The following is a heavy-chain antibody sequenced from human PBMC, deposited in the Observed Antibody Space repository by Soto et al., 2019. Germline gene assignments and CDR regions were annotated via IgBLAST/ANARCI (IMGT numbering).Heavy chain of an antibody. J-gene: IGHJ5*02. CDR2: TYYRSKWYN. D-gene: IGHD6-13*01. CDR1: GDSVSSNSAA. CDR3: AQGGIAAAGTLSWSDP. V-gene: IGHV6-1*01. Sequence: SQTLSLTCAISGDSVSSNSAAWNWIRQSPSRGLEWLGRTYYRSKWYNDYAVSVKSRITINPDTSKNQFSLQLNSVTPDDTAVYYCAQGGIAAAGTLSWSDPWGQGTLVTVSS.